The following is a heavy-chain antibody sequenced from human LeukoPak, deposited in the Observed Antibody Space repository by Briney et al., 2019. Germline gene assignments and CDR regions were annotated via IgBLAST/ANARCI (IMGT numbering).Heavy chain of an antibody. Sequence: ASVKVSCKASGYTFTSYGISWVRQAPGQGLEWMGWISAYNGNTNYAQKLQGRVTMTTDTSTSTAYMELRSLRSDDTAVYYCARDNWEDYYYYYMDVWGKGTTVTVSS. CDR1: GYTFTSYG. CDR2: ISAYNGNT. CDR3: ARDNWEDYYYYYMDV. D-gene: IGHD1-1*01. V-gene: IGHV1-18*01. J-gene: IGHJ6*03.